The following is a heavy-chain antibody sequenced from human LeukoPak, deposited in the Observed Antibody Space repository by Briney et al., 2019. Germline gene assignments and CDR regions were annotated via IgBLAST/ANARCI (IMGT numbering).Heavy chain of an antibody. J-gene: IGHJ6*03. CDR1: GYTFTSYD. CDR3: ARGRLETDYYYYYMDV. V-gene: IGHV1-8*01. D-gene: IGHD6-25*01. Sequence: ASVEVSCKASGYTFTSYDINWVRQATGQGLEWMGWMNPNSGNTGYAQKFQGRVTMTRNTSISTAYMELSSLRSEDTAVYYCARGRLETDYYYYYMDVWGKGTTVTVSS. CDR2: MNPNSGNT.